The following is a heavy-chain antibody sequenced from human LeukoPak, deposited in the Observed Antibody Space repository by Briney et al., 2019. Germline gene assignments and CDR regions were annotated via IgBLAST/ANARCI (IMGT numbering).Heavy chain of an antibody. V-gene: IGHV4-34*01. Sequence: SETLSLTCAVYGGPFSGYYWSWIRQPPGKGLEWIGEINHSGSTNYNPSLKSRVTISVDTSKNQFSLKLSSVTAADTAVYYCARGLLGFWSGYNWFDPWGQGTLITVSS. CDR1: GGPFSGYY. J-gene: IGHJ5*02. D-gene: IGHD3-3*01. CDR2: INHSGST. CDR3: ARGLLGFWSGYNWFDP.